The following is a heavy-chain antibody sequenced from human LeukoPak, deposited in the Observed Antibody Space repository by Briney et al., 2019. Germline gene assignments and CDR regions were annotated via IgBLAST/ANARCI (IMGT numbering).Heavy chain of an antibody. CDR2: INTYNGNT. CDR3: ARGGKYGCSGGSCYSDY. J-gene: IGHJ4*02. D-gene: IGHD2-15*01. V-gene: IGHV1-18*01. Sequence: GASVKVSCKAAGYNFISYGISWVRQAPGQGLEWMGWINTYNGNTNYAQKFQGRVTITADESTSTAYMELSSLRSEDTAVYYCARGGKYGCSGGSCYSDYWGQGTLVTVSA. CDR1: GYNFISYG.